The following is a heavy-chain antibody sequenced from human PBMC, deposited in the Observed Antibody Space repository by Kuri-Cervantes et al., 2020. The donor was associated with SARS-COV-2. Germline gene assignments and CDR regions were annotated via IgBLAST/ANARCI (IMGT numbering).Heavy chain of an antibody. CDR3: AKDIGTNEGSGPPDY. D-gene: IGHD1-26*01. V-gene: IGHV3-11*01. J-gene: IGHJ4*02. CDR1: GFTFSDYY. CDR2: ISSSGSTI. Sequence: GGSLRLSCAASGFTFSDYYMSWIRQAPGKGLEWVSYISSSGSTIYYADSVKGRFTISRDNSKNSLYLQMNSLRAEDTALYYCAKDIGTNEGSGPPDYWGQGTLVTVSS.